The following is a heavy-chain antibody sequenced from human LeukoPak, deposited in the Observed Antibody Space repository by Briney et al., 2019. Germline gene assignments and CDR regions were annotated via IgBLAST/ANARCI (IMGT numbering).Heavy chain of an antibody. D-gene: IGHD5-24*01. V-gene: IGHV4-34*01. Sequence: PSETLSLTCAMYGGSFSGYYWSWIRQPPGKGLEWIGEINHSGGTNYNSSLKSRVTISVDTSKNQFSLKVSSVTAADTAIYYCARDGEMGTIENYFHYWGQGILVTVSS. J-gene: IGHJ4*02. CDR2: INHSGGT. CDR3: ARDGEMGTIENYFHY. CDR1: GGSFSGYY.